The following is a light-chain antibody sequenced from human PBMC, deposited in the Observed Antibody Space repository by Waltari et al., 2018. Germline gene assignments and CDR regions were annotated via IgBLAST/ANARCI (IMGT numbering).Light chain of an antibody. J-gene: IGKJ1*01. V-gene: IGKV1-39*01. CDR2: DAS. CDR1: QKISSY. Sequence: DTQMNKSPSSLSAAAEDRVTIPCRASQKISSYLNWDQQKPGTSPRLLIYDASRLQSGVPSRFSGSGSGTDFTLTISSLQPEDFGTYYCQQTYTTPRTFGQGTKVETK. CDR3: QQTYTTPRT.